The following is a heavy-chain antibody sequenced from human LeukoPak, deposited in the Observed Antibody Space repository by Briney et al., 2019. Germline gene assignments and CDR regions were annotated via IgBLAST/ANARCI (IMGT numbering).Heavy chain of an antibody. CDR3: ARDYYDSSGQNWYFDL. D-gene: IGHD3-22*01. CDR1: GGSISSGGYS. J-gene: IGHJ2*01. Sequence: SETLSLTCAVSGGSISSGGYSWSWIRQPPGKGLEWIGYIYHSRSTYYNPSLKSRVTISVDRSKNQFSLKLSSVTAADTAVYYCARDYYDSSGQNWYFDLWGRGTLVTVSS. V-gene: IGHV4-30-2*01. CDR2: IYHSRST.